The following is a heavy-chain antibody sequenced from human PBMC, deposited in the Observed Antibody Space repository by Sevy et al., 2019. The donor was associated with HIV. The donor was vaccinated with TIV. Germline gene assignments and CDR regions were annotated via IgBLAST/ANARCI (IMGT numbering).Heavy chain of an antibody. Sequence: GGSLRLSCAASGFTFSSYWMHWVHQAPGKGLVWVSRINSDGSSTSYADSVKGRFTISRDNAKNTLYLQMNSLRAEDTAVYYCARDVRIAVAGTHYYGMDVWGQGTTVTVSS. J-gene: IGHJ6*02. CDR1: GFTFSSYW. D-gene: IGHD6-19*01. V-gene: IGHV3-74*01. CDR3: ARDVRIAVAGTHYYGMDV. CDR2: INSDGSST.